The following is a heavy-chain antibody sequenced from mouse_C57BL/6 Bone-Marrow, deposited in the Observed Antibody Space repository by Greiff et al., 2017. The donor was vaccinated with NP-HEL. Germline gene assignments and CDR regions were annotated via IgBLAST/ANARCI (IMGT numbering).Heavy chain of an antibody. J-gene: IGHJ3*01. CDR1: GFSLTSYG. D-gene: IGHD2-2*01. Sequence: VKLMESGPGLVQPSQSLSITCTVSGFSLTSYGVHWVRQSPGKGLEWLGVIWSGGSTDYNAAFISRLSISKENSKSQVFFKMNSLQADDTAIYYWARNTMVTTGFAYWGQGTLVTVSA. CDR3: ARNTMVTTGFAY. V-gene: IGHV2-2*01. CDR2: IWSGGST.